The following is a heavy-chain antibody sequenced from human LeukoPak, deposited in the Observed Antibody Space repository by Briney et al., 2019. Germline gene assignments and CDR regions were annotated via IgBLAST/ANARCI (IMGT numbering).Heavy chain of an antibody. CDR3: ARGTPDY. Sequence: GGSLRLSCAASGFTFSSYGMDWVRRAPGKGLEWISYMNSDSSTIYHADSVRGRFTISRDNAKNSLYLQMNSLRAEDTAVYYCARGTPDYWGQGALVTVSS. D-gene: IGHD1-1*01. CDR1: GFTFSSYG. CDR2: MNSDSSTI. V-gene: IGHV3-48*04. J-gene: IGHJ4*02.